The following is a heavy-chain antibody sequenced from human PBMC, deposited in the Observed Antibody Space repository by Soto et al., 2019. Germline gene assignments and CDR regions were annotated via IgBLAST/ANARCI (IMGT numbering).Heavy chain of an antibody. V-gene: IGHV3-20*03. J-gene: IGHJ4*02. CDR2: INWNGGST. Sequence: PVASLRPSFETSGFTFADYSMSWVRPAPGQGQEWVSGINWNGGSTGYADSVKGRFTISRDNAKNSLYLQMISLRAEDTALYYCARLYSSAWYGPGRYWGQGT. CDR1: GFTFADYS. CDR3: ARLYSSAWYGPGRY. D-gene: IGHD6-19*01.